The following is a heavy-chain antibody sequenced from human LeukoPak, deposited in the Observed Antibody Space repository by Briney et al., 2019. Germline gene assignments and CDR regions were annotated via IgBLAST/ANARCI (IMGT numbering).Heavy chain of an antibody. Sequence: PGGSLRLSCAASGFTFSSYAMSWVRQAPGKGLEWVSAISGSGGSTYYADSVKGRFTISRDNSKNTLYLQMNSLRAEDTAVYYCAKPEKYSGSYFVPGGYFDYWGQGTLVTVSS. D-gene: IGHD1-26*01. V-gene: IGHV3-23*01. CDR3: AKPEKYSGSYFVPGGYFDY. J-gene: IGHJ4*02. CDR1: GFTFSSYA. CDR2: ISGSGGST.